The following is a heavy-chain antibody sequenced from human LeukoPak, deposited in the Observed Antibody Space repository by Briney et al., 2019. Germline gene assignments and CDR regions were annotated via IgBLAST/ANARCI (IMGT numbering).Heavy chain of an antibody. Sequence: GGSLRLSCTASGFTFSNYAMSWVRQAPGEGLEWVSAISGSGVSTYYADSVKGRFTISRDNSKNTLYVQMNSLRPEDTAVYYCVSGDGYYYDSSGQEYFQHWGQGTLVTVSS. V-gene: IGHV3-23*01. CDR3: VSGDGYYYDSSGQEYFQH. CDR2: ISGSGVST. D-gene: IGHD3-22*01. J-gene: IGHJ1*01. CDR1: GFTFSNYA.